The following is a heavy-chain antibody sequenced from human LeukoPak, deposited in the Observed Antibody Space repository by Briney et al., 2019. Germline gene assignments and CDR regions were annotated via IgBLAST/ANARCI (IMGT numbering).Heavy chain of an antibody. CDR1: GFTFSSYS. J-gene: IGHJ4*02. Sequence: GSLRLSCAASGFTFSSYSMNWVRQAPGKGLEWVSSISSSSSYIYYADSVKGRFTISRDNAKNSLYLQMNSLRAGDTAVYYCARARVVVVATEFDYWGQGTLVTVSS. CDR2: ISSSSSYI. V-gene: IGHV3-21*01. CDR3: ARARVVVVATEFDY. D-gene: IGHD2-15*01.